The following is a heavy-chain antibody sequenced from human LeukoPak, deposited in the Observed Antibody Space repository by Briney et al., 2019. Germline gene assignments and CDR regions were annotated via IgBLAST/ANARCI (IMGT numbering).Heavy chain of an antibody. D-gene: IGHD1-26*01. Sequence: SETLSLTCTVSSGSISSYDWSWIRQPAGKGLEWIGRIYTSGSPNYNPSLKSRVTISVDTSKNQVFLKLSSVTTADTAVYYCMRIKGAGGFDIWGQGTMVTVSS. CDR1: SGSISSYD. J-gene: IGHJ3*02. CDR3: MRIKGAGGFDI. CDR2: IYTSGSP. V-gene: IGHV4-4*07.